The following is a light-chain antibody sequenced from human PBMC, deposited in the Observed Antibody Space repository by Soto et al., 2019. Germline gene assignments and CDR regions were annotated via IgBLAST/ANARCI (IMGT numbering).Light chain of an antibody. Sequence: DIVMTQSPDSLAVSLGERATINCKSSQSVLYSSNNKNYLAWYQQKPGQPPKLLIYWASTRESGVPDRFSGSGSGTDFTLTISSLQAEDVAVYYCQQSYSTPNTFGQGTKVEIK. CDR3: QQSYSTPNT. J-gene: IGKJ1*01. V-gene: IGKV4-1*01. CDR1: QSVLYSSNNKNY. CDR2: WAS.